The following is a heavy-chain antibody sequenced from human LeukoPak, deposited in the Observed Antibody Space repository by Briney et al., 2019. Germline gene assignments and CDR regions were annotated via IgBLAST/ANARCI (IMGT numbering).Heavy chain of an antibody. V-gene: IGHV4-59*01. J-gene: IGHJ4*02. D-gene: IGHD6-13*01. CDR3: ASNKDSSSWYYFDY. CDR1: GGSISSYY. CDR2: IYYSGSN. Sequence: SETLSLTCTVSGGSISSYYWSWIRQPPGKGLEWIGYIYYSGSNNYNPSLKSRVTISVDTSKNQFSLKLSSVTAADTAVYYCASNKDSSSWYYFDYWGQGTLVTVSS.